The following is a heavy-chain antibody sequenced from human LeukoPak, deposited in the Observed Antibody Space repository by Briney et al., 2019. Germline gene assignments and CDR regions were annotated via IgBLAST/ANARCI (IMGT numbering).Heavy chain of an antibody. CDR1: GSTFSSYA. CDR3: AKGQVGATRKGWFDP. J-gene: IGHJ5*02. V-gene: IGHV3-23*01. CDR2: ISGSGGST. D-gene: IGHD1-26*01. Sequence: PGGSLRLSCAASGSTFSSYAMSWVRQAPGKGLEWVSAISGSGGSTYYADSVKGRFTISRDNSKNTLYLQMNSLRAEDTAVYYCAKGQVGATRKGWFDPWGQGTLVTVSS.